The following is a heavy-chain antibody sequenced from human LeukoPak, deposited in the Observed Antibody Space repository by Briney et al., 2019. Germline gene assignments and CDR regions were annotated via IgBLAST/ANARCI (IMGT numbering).Heavy chain of an antibody. J-gene: IGHJ4*02. CDR2: IYYSGST. D-gene: IGHD3-16*02. V-gene: IGHV4-31*03. CDR3: ARGRLRLGELSLNFGY. CDR1: GGSISSGGYY. Sequence: SSQTLSLTCTVSGGSISSGGYYWGWIRQHPGKGLEWIGYIYYSGSTYYNPSLKSRVTISVDTSKNQFSLKLSSVTAADTAVYYRARGRLRLGELSLNFGYWGQGTLSPSPQ.